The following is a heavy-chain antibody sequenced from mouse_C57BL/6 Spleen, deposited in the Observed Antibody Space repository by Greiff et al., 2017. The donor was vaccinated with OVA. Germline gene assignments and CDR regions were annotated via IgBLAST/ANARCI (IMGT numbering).Heavy chain of an antibody. CDR1: GYSITSGYD. Sequence: DVQLQESGPGMVKPSQSLSLTCTVTGYSITSGYDWHWIRHFPGNKLEWMGYISYSGSTNYNPSLKSRISITHDTSKNHFFLKLNSVTTADTATYYCARDYRGYFDVWGTGTTVTVSS. D-gene: IGHD3-1*01. CDR3: ARDYRGYFDV. CDR2: ISYSGST. V-gene: IGHV3-1*01. J-gene: IGHJ1*03.